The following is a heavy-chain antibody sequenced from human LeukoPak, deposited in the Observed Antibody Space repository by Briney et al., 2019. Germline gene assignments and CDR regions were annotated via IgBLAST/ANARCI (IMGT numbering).Heavy chain of an antibody. CDR3: ATLGYSSSWYYFDY. CDR2: INHSGST. CDR1: GGSFSGYY. D-gene: IGHD6-13*01. V-gene: IGHV4-34*01. Sequence: SETLSLTCAVYGGSFSGYYWSWIRQPPGKGLEWIGEINHSGSTNYNPSLKSRVTISVDTSKNQFSLKLSSVTAADTAAYYCATLGYSSSWYYFDYWRQGTLVTVSS. J-gene: IGHJ4*02.